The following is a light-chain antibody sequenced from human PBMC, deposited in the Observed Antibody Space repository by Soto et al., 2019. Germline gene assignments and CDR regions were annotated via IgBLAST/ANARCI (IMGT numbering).Light chain of an antibody. V-gene: IGLV2-8*01. CDR1: SSDVGGYNY. CDR2: EVS. J-gene: IGLJ2*01. Sequence: QSALTQPPSASGSPGQSVAISCTGTSSDVGGYNYASWYQQHPGKAPKLMIYEVSKRPSGVPDRFSGSKSGSTASLTVSGLQAEDEDDYYCSSYARNRDILFGGGTKVTVL. CDR3: SSYARNRDIL.